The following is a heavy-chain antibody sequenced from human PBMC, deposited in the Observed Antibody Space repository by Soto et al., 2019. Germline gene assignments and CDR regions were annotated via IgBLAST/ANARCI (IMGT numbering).Heavy chain of an antibody. D-gene: IGHD1-26*01. J-gene: IGHJ1*01. CDR3: ASSSLPLVGATYFHH. CDR1: GGTFSSYA. Sequence: VKVSCKASGGTFSSYAISWVRQAPGQGLEWMGGIIPIFGTANYAQKFQGRVTITADKSTSTAYMELSSLRSEDTAVYYCASSSLPLVGATYFHHWGQGILVSVSS. V-gene: IGHV1-69*13. CDR2: IIPIFGTA.